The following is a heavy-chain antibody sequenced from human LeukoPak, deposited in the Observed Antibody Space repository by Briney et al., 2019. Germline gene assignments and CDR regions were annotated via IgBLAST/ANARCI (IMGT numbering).Heavy chain of an antibody. CDR3: TTDRAIAVRPLFDY. Sequence: GGSLRLSCAASGFTFSNAWMSWVRQAPGKGLELVGRIKSKTDGGTTDYAAPVKGRFSISRDDSKNTLYLQMNSLKTEDTAAYYCTTDRAIAVRPLFDYWGQGTLVTVSS. V-gene: IGHV3-15*01. J-gene: IGHJ4*02. D-gene: IGHD6-6*01. CDR1: GFTFSNAW. CDR2: IKSKTDGGTT.